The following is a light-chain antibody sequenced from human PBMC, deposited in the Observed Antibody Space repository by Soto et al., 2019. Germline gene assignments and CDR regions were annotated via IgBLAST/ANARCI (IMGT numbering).Light chain of an antibody. CDR1: QSLRSRN. CDR2: SAS. J-gene: IGKJ4*01. V-gene: IGKV3-20*01. Sequence: EVVLTQSPGTLSLSPGERATLSCRASQSLRSRNLAWYRHKPGQAPRLLIYSASSRASGIPDRFSGSGSGTDFTLTIDRMKPEEFAVYYCQKFGTFLTFGGGTKVEIK. CDR3: QKFGTFLT.